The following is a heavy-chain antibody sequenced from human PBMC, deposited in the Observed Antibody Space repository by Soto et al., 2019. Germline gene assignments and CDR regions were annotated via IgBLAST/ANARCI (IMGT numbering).Heavy chain of an antibody. CDR1: GYTFTSYG. D-gene: IGHD3-22*01. CDR3: ARDNYERSGYFDY. J-gene: IGHJ4*02. CDR2: ISAYNGNA. Sequence: ASVKVSCKASGYTFTSYGISWLRQAPGQGLEWMGWISAYNGNANYTQKFQGRVTMTTDTFTSTAYMELRSLRSDDTAVYFCARDNYERSGYFDYWGQGTMVTVYS. V-gene: IGHV1-18*01.